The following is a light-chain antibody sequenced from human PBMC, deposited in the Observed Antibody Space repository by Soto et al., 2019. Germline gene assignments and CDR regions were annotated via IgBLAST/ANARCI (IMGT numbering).Light chain of an antibody. J-gene: IGLJ2*01. Sequence: QSALTQPPSASGSPGQSVTISCTGTSGDVGGYNYVSWYQQHPGKAPKLMISEVSKRPSGVPDRFSGSKSGNTASLTVSGLQAEDEADYYCSSFAGNNKLVFGGGTKLTVL. CDR3: SSFAGNNKLV. V-gene: IGLV2-8*01. CDR2: EVS. CDR1: SGDVGGYNY.